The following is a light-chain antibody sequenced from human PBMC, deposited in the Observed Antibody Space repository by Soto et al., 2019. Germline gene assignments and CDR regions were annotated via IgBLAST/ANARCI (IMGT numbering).Light chain of an antibody. CDR1: QSVSSY. Sequence: EIVLTQSPATLSLSPGERATLSCRASQSVSSYSAWYQQKPGQAPRLLIYDASNRATGIPARFSGSGSGTVFTLTISSLEPEDFAVYYCQQRSNWLFTFGPGTKVDIK. V-gene: IGKV3-11*01. CDR2: DAS. CDR3: QQRSNWLFT. J-gene: IGKJ3*01.